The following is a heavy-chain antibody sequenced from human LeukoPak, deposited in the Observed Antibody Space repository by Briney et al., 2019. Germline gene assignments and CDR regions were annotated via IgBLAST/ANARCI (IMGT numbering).Heavy chain of an antibody. CDR3: ARDSQRVGYCSSTSCYLWFDP. J-gene: IGHJ5*02. D-gene: IGHD2-2*01. CDR2: ICHDGSNK. Sequence: GRSLRLSCAASGFTFSSYGMHWVRQAPGKGLEWVAVICHDGSNKYYADSVKGRFTISRDNSKNTLYLQMNSLRAEDTAVYYCARDSQRVGYCSSTSCYLWFDPWGQGTPVTVSS. CDR1: GFTFSSYG. V-gene: IGHV3-33*01.